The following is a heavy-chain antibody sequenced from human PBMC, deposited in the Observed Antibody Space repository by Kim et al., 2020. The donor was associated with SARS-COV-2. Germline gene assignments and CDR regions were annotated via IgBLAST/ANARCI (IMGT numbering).Heavy chain of an antibody. CDR3: AKDFSAGGSGSWRLFDY. D-gene: IGHD3-10*01. Sequence: GGSLRLSCAASGFTFDDYAMHWVRQAPGKGLEWVSGISWNSGSIGYADSVKGRFTISRDNAKNSLYLQMNSLRAEDTALYYCAKDFSAGGSGSWRLFDYWGQGTLVTVSS. CDR1: GFTFDDYA. CDR2: ISWNSGSI. V-gene: IGHV3-9*01. J-gene: IGHJ4*02.